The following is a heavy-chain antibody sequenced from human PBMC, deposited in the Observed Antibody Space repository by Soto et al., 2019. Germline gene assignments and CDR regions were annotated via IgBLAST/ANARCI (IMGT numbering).Heavy chain of an antibody. Sequence: GGSLRLSCAASGVTCSGYGMSWVRQAPGKGLEWVANIRQDGGDIYYVDSVKGRFTISRDNAKNSLFLQMNSLRVEDTAVYYCARAGSTASLFDSWGRGTLVTVSS. CDR1: GVTCSGYG. V-gene: IGHV3-7*01. J-gene: IGHJ4*02. CDR3: ARAGSTASLFDS. D-gene: IGHD3-10*01. CDR2: IRQDGGDI.